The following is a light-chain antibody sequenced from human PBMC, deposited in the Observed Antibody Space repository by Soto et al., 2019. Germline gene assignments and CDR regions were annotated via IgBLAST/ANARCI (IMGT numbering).Light chain of an antibody. CDR2: ASS. CDR1: QGIRND. V-gene: IGKV1-6*01. CDR3: LQLYNFSWT. Sequence: AIRMTQSPSSLSASVGDRVTMSCRASQGIRNDLAWYQQKAGKAPKLLIFASSNLPSGVPSRFSGSGSGTDFTLTISRLQPEDFATYYCLQLYNFSWTFGQGTKVEMK. J-gene: IGKJ1*01.